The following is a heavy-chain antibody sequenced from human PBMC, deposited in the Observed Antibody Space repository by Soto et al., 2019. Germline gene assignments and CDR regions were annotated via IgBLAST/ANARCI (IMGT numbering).Heavy chain of an antibody. J-gene: IGHJ4*02. CDR1: GGSISGSY. CDR2: VYYTWST. V-gene: IGHV4-59*01. Sequence: KTSETLSLTCSVSGGSISGSYWSRIRQSPGKGLEWLGYVYYTWSTNYSPSLRSRVSISVDTSKNEFSLRLSSVTAADTAVYFCARSVAVPGAHIDYWGQGTQVTVSS. CDR3: ARSVAVPGAHIDY. D-gene: IGHD6-19*01.